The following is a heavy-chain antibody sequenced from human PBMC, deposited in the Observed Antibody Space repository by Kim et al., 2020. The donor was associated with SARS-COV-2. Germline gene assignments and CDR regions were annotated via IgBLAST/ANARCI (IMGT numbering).Heavy chain of an antibody. J-gene: IGHJ5*02. CDR2: INTNTGNP. D-gene: IGHD3-10*01. Sequence: ASVKVSCKASGYTFTSYAMNWVRQAPGQGLEWMGWINTNTGNPTYAQGFTGRFVFSLDTSVSTAYLQISSLKAEDTAVYYCASSGMVRGYNWFDPWGQGTLVTVSS. V-gene: IGHV7-4-1*02. CDR1: GYTFTSYA. CDR3: ASSGMVRGYNWFDP.